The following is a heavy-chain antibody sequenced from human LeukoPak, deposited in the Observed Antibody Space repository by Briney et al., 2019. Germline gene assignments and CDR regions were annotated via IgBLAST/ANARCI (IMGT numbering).Heavy chain of an antibody. V-gene: IGHV4-59*06. CDR2: IYYSGST. Sequence: SETLSLTCTVSGGSISSYYWSWIRQPPGKGLEWIGYIYYSGSTYYNPSLKSRVIISVDTSKNQFSLKLSSVTAADTAVYYCARDNYSNYEYYYYGMDVWGQGTTVTVSS. D-gene: IGHD4-11*01. CDR3: ARDNYSNYEYYYYGMDV. CDR1: GGSISSYY. J-gene: IGHJ6*02.